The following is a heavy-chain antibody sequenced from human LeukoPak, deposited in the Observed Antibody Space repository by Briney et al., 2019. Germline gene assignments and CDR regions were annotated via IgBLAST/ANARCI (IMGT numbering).Heavy chain of an antibody. CDR3: AKGVSRPTYYYDSSDAFDI. D-gene: IGHD3-22*01. CDR2: IRYDGSNE. V-gene: IGHV3-30*02. J-gene: IGHJ3*02. CDR1: GFTFSNFG. Sequence: GGSLRLACAASGFTFSNFGMHWVRQAPGKGLEWVAFIRYDGSNEYYADSVKGRFTISRDNSKNTLYLQMNSLRAEDTAVYYCAKGVSRPTYYYDSSDAFDIWGQGTMVTVSS.